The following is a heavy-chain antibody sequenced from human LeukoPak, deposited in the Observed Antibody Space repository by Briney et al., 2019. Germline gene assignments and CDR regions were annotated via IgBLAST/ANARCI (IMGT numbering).Heavy chain of an antibody. CDR2: IGTAGDP. J-gene: IGHJ6*04. Sequence: GGSLRLSCAASGFTFSSYDMHWVRQATGKGLEWVSAIGTAGDPYYPGSVKGRFTISRENAKNSLYLQMNSLRAGDTAVYYCARGYCSGGSCYFYGMDVWGKGTTVTVSS. D-gene: IGHD2-15*01. V-gene: IGHV3-13*05. CDR1: GFTFSSYD. CDR3: ARGYCSGGSCYFYGMDV.